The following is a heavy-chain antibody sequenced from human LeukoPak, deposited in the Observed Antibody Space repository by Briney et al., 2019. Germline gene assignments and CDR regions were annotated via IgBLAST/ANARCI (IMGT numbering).Heavy chain of an antibody. CDR1: GGSISNYY. Sequence: SETLSLTCTVSGGSISNYYWSWIRQPPGKGLEWIGYIDDSGSTNYNPSLKSRVTISVDTSKNQFSLKLSSVTAADTAVYYCGRSTPGYCSGGSCYGFGYFDYWGQGTLVTVSS. CDR3: GRSTPGYCSGGSCYGFGYFDY. CDR2: IDDSGST. J-gene: IGHJ4*02. D-gene: IGHD2-15*01. V-gene: IGHV4-59*01.